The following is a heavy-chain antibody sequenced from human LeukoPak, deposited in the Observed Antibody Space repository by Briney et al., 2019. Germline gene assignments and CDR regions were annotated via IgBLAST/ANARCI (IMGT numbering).Heavy chain of an antibody. D-gene: IGHD3-22*01. V-gene: IGHV3-7*01. Sequence: GGSLRLSCAASGFTFSSYWMSWVRQAPGKGLEWVANIKQDGSEKYYVDSVKGRFTISRDNAKNSLYLQMNSLRAEDTAVYYCARAIAVVIKGQTPSDFDYWGQGTLVTVSS. CDR3: ARAIAVVIKGQTPSDFDY. J-gene: IGHJ4*02. CDR1: GFTFSSYW. CDR2: IKQDGSEK.